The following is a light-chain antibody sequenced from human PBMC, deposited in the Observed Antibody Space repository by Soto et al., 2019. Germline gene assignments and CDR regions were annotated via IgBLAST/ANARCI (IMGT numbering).Light chain of an antibody. Sequence: DIQLTQSPSTLSASVGDRVTITCRASQSISNWLAWYQQKPGKAPKLLIYKASSLESGVPSRFSGSGSGTEFALTISSLQHDDFATYFCQQSSGSATTFGQGTRVEVK. CDR3: QQSSGSATT. J-gene: IGKJ1*01. CDR1: QSISNW. V-gene: IGKV1-5*03. CDR2: KAS.